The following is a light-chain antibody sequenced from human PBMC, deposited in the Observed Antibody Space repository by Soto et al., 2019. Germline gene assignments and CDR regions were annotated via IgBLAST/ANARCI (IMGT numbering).Light chain of an antibody. V-gene: IGLV1-40*01. CDR1: SSNIGAGYD. Sequence: QSVLTQPPSVSGAPGQRVTISCTGSSSNIGAGYDVHWYLQLPGTAPKLLIYGNTNRRSGVPDRFSGSKSGSSASLAITVLQAEDEADYYCQSLDSSLHASVFGTGTKLTVL. CDR3: QSLDSSLHASV. CDR2: GNT. J-gene: IGLJ1*01.